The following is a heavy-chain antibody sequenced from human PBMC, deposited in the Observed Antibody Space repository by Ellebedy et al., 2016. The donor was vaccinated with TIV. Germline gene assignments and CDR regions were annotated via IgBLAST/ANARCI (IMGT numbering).Heavy chain of an antibody. CDR2: IRQDGNK. V-gene: IGHV3-7*01. D-gene: IGHD6-13*01. CDR1: GFSFSSYW. J-gene: IGHJ4*02. CDR3: ARETSSSHSDLGS. Sequence: GGSLRLSCAVSGFSFSSYWMSWVRQAPGKGLEWVANIRQDGNKNYVDSVKGRFTISRDNAKNSLYLQINSLRVEDTAVYYCARETSSSHSDLGSWGQGTLVIVSS.